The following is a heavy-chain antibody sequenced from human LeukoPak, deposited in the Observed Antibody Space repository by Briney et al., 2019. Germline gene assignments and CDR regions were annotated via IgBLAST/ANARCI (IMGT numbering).Heavy chain of an antibody. D-gene: IGHD3-10*01. CDR3: ARGRYGSGSSLWFDP. J-gene: IGHJ5*02. CDR1: GGSISSGDYY. V-gene: IGHV4-30-4*08. CDR2: IYYSGST. Sequence: SQTLSLTCTVSGGSISSGDYYWSWIRQPPGKGLEWIGYIYYSGSTYYNPSLNSRVTISVDTFKNQFSLKLSSVTAADTAVYYCARGRYGSGSSLWFDPWGQGTLVTVSS.